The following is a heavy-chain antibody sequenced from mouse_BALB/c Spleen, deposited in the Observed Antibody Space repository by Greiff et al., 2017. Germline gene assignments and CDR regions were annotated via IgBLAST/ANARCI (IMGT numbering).Heavy chain of an antibody. J-gene: IGHJ4*01. CDR1: GYSITSDYA. D-gene: IGHD1-1*01. Sequence: EVKLVESGPGLVKPSQSLSLTCTVTGYSITSDYAWNWIRQFPGNKLEWMGYISYSGSTSYNPSLKSRISITRDTSKNQFFLQLNSVTTEDTATYYCARPIYGSSSYAMDYWGQGTSVTVSS. CDR3: ARPIYGSSSYAMDY. CDR2: ISYSGST. V-gene: IGHV3-2*02.